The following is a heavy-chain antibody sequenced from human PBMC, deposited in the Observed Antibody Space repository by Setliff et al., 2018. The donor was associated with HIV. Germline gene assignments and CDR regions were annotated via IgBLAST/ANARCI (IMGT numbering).Heavy chain of an antibody. CDR2: IKSKTDGGTT. CDR3: TRAAYSGSYADAFDI. V-gene: IGHV3-15*01. CDR1: GFTFSNAW. J-gene: IGHJ3*02. Sequence: GGSLRLSCAASGFTFSNAWMSWVRQAPGKGLGWVGRIKSKTDGGTTDYAAPVKGRFTISRDDPKSIAYLQMNSLKTEDTGVYYCTRAAYSGSYADAFDIWGQGTMVTVSS. D-gene: IGHD1-26*01.